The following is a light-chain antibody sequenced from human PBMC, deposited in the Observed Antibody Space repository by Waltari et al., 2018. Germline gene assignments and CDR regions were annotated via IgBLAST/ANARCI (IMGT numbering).Light chain of an antibody. CDR2: DAS. Sequence: IQLTQSPSSLSASLGDRVTITCRASQGINTALAWYHQKPGKAPNLLIYDASNLESVVPARFSGSGSGTDFSLTISSLQPEDFATYYCQQFISYPRTFGGGTKVEIK. CDR1: QGINTA. J-gene: IGKJ4*01. CDR3: QQFISYPRT. V-gene: IGKV1-13*02.